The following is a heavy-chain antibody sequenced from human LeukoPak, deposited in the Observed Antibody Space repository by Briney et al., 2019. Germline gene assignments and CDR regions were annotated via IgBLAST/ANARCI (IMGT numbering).Heavy chain of an antibody. CDR2: IGTAGDT. CDR1: GFTFSSYD. D-gene: IGHD6-13*01. J-gene: IGHJ4*02. Sequence: GGSLRLSCAASGFTFSSYDMHWVRQATGKGLEWVSAIGTAGDTYYPGSVKGRFTISRENAKNSLYLQMNSLRAGDTAVYYCARGVAAAGDLDYWGQGTLVTVSS. V-gene: IGHV3-13*01. CDR3: ARGVAAAGDLDY.